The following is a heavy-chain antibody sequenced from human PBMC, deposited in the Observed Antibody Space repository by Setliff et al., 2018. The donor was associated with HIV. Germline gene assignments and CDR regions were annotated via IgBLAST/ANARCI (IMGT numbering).Heavy chain of an antibody. V-gene: IGHV4-59*01. Sequence: ASETLSLTCTVSGGSISNDYWHWIRQSPGRGLEWIGYIYYTGSTNYNPSLKSRVAMSVDSSNHQFSLKLTSMTPADTAIYYCAREDGSNSHDTFEIWGQGILVTVSS. D-gene: IGHD1-1*01. J-gene: IGHJ3*02. CDR1: GGSISNDY. CDR2: IYYTGST. CDR3: AREDGSNSHDTFEI.